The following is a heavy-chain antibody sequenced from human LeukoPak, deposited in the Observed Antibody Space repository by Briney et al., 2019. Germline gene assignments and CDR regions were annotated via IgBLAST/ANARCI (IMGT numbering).Heavy chain of an antibody. Sequence: SETLSLTCTVSGGSISSGGYYWSWIRQPPGKGLEWIGYIYHSGSTYYNPSLKSRVTISVDRSKNQFSLKLSSVTAADTAVYYCASHRGFGVVIPFDYWGQGTLVTVSS. CDR2: IYHSGST. CDR1: GGSISSGGYY. J-gene: IGHJ4*02. D-gene: IGHD3-3*01. CDR3: ASHRGFGVVIPFDY. V-gene: IGHV4-30-2*01.